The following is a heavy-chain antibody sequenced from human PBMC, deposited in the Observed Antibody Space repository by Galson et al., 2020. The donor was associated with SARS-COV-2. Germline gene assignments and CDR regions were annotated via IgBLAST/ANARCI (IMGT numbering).Heavy chain of an antibody. CDR3: ARDVRWWDFDY. Sequence: TGGSLRLSCAASGFTFSSYWMHWVRQAPGKGLVWVSRVNGDGSSTSYADSVKGRFTISRDNAKNTLYLQMNSLRAEDTAVDYCARDVRWWDFDYWGQGTLVTVSS. CDR1: GFTFSSYW. V-gene: IGHV3-74*01. J-gene: IGHJ4*02. D-gene: IGHD2-15*01. CDR2: VNGDGSST.